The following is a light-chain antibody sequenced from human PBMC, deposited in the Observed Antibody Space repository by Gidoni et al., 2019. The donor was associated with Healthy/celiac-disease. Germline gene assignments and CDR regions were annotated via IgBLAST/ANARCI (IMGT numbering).Light chain of an antibody. V-gene: IGKV3-20*01. CDR3: QQYGSSLL. J-gene: IGKJ2*01. Sequence: EIVLPQSPGTLSLSPGERATLSCRASQSVSSSYLAWYQQKPGQAPRLLIYGASSRATGIPDRFSGSGSGTDFTLTISRLEPEDFAVYYCQQYGSSLLFGQGTKLEIK. CDR1: QSVSSSY. CDR2: GAS.